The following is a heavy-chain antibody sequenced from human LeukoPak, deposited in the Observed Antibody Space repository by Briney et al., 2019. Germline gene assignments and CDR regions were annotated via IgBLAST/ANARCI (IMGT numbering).Heavy chain of an antibody. Sequence: ASVKVSCKASGYTFTGYYMHWVRQAPGQGLEWMGWISAYNGNTNYAQKLQGRVTMTTDTSTSTAYMELRSLRSDDTAVYYCASGWWDGAFDIWGQGTMVTVSS. D-gene: IGHD2-15*01. J-gene: IGHJ3*02. V-gene: IGHV1-18*04. CDR1: GYTFTGYY. CDR3: ASGWWDGAFDI. CDR2: ISAYNGNT.